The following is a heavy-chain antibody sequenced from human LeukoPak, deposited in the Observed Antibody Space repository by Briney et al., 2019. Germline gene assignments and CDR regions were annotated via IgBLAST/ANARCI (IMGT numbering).Heavy chain of an antibody. V-gene: IGHV3-74*03. CDR3: ARDLDWILFDY. J-gene: IGHJ4*02. D-gene: IGHD3-9*01. CDR1: GFTFSTYW. Sequence: GGSLRLSCAASGFTFSTYWMHWVRQAPGKGLVWVSRIRPEGTTTAYADSVKGRFTISRDNAKNTLFLQMNSLSAEHTAVYYCARDLDWILFDYWGQGTLVTVSS. CDR2: IRPEGTTT.